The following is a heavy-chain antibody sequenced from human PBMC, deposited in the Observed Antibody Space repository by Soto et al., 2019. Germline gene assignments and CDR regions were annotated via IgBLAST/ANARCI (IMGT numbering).Heavy chain of an antibody. CDR3: ATDSSRGSWYPGLDV. CDR2: ISSSGYI. D-gene: IGHD2-15*01. J-gene: IGHJ6*02. CDR1: GFNFNSYT. V-gene: IGHV3-21*01. Sequence: GGSLRLSCAASGFNFNSYTINWVRQAPGKRLEWLSSISSSGYIFSTDSVRGRFTISRDNAKNSVYLQINSLRAEDTAVYFCATDSSRGSWYPGLDVWGQGTTVTVSS.